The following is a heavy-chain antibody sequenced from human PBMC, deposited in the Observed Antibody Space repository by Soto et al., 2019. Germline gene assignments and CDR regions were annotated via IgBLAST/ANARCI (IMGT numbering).Heavy chain of an antibody. CDR3: ARLAYCGGDCYIYFQH. Sequence: PGESLKISCKGSGYSFTSYWIGWVRQVPGKGLEWMGIIYPGDSDTRYSPSFQGQVTISADKSISTAYLQWSSLKASDTAMYYCARLAYCGGDCYIYFQHWGQGTLVTVSS. J-gene: IGHJ1*01. D-gene: IGHD2-21*02. CDR1: GYSFTSYW. V-gene: IGHV5-51*01. CDR2: IYPGDSDT.